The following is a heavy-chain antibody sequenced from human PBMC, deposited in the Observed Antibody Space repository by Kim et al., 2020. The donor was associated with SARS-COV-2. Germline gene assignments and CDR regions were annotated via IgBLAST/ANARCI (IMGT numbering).Heavy chain of an antibody. CDR2: IYYSGST. Sequence: SETLSLTCTVSGGSISSYYWSWIRQPPGKGLEWIGYIYYSGSTNYNPSLKSRVTISVDTSKNQFSLKLSSVTAADTAVYYCARDRGVDYYYYYGMDVWGQGTTVTVSS. J-gene: IGHJ6*02. CDR3: ARDRGVDYYYYYGMDV. V-gene: IGHV4-59*13. CDR1: GGSISSYY.